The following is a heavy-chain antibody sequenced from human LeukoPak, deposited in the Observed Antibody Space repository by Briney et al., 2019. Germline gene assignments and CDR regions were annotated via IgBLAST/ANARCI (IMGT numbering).Heavy chain of an antibody. D-gene: IGHD2-2*01. CDR3: AKDTEYQLPEYYYYGMDV. Sequence: SGRSLRLSCAASGFTFSSYGMHWVRQAPGKGLEWVAVISYDGSNKYYADSVKGRFSISRDNSRNTLYLQMNSLRAEDTAVYYCAKDTEYQLPEYYYYGMDVWGQGTTVAVSS. CDR2: ISYDGSNK. J-gene: IGHJ6*02. V-gene: IGHV3-30*18. CDR1: GFTFSSYG.